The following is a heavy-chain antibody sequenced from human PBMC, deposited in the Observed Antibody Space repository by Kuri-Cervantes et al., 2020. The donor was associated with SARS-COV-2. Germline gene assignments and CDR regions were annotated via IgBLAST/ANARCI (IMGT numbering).Heavy chain of an antibody. Sequence: GGSLRLSCAASGFTFSTYGIHWVRQAPGKGLEWVALISYDGINQYYADSVKGRFTISRDNSKNTLSLQMNNLRPEDTGVYYCARDDIVVVPAAMRPYYYYGMDVWGQGTTVTVSS. CDR1: GFTFSTYG. CDR3: ARDDIVVVPAAMRPYYYYGMDV. V-gene: IGHV3-30*03. D-gene: IGHD2-2*01. CDR2: ISYDGINQ. J-gene: IGHJ6*02.